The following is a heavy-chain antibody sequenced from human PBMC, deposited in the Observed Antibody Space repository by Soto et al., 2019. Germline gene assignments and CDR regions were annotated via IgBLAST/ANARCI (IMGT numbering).Heavy chain of an antibody. CDR2: IYYSGST. CDR1: GGSISSYY. J-gene: IGHJ6*03. D-gene: IGHD3-10*01. Sequence: SETLSLTCTVSGGSISSYYWSWIRQPPGKGLEWIGYIYYSGSTNYNPSLKSRVTISVDTSKNQFSLKLSSVTAADTAVYYCARVGGGYYGSGSPYYYYYYYMDVWGKGPTVTVSS. V-gene: IGHV4-59*01. CDR3: ARVGGGYYGSGSPYYYYYYYMDV.